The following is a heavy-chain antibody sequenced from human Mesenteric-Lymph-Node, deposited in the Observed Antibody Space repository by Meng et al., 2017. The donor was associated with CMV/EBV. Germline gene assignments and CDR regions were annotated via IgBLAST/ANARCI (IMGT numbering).Heavy chain of an antibody. CDR2: ISYDGSNK. J-gene: IGHJ4*02. CDR3: ARDQPADY. V-gene: IGHV3-30-3*01. CDR1: GFTFSSYA. Sequence: GGSLRLSCAASGFTFSSYAMHWVRQAPGKGLEWVAVISYDGSNKYYADSVKGRFTISRDNSKNTLYLQMNSLRAEDTAVYYCARDQPADYWGQGTLVT.